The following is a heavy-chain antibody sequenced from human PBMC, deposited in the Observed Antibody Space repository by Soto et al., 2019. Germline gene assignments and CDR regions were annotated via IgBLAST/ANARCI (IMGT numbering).Heavy chain of an antibody. V-gene: IGHV5-51*01. J-gene: IGHJ3*02. Sequence: EVQLVQSGAEVKKPGESLKISCKGSGYSFTSYWIGWVRQMPGKGLEWMGIIYPGDSDTRYSPSFQGQVTISADKSISTAYLQWSSLKASDTAMYYCARQGVVVAAAWALDAFDIWGQGTMVTVSS. CDR2: IYPGDSDT. D-gene: IGHD2-15*01. CDR1: GYSFTSYW. CDR3: ARQGVVVAAAWALDAFDI.